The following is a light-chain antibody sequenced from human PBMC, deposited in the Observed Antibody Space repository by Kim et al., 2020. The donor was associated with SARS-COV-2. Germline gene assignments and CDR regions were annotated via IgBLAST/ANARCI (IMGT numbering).Light chain of an antibody. CDR1: QSISSY. J-gene: IGKJ3*01. Sequence: DIQMTQSPSSLSASVGDRVTITCRASQSISSYLNWYQQKPGKAPKLLIYAASSLQSGVPSRFSGSGSGTDFTLTISSLQPEDFATYYCQHSDSTPFTFGPGTKVDIK. CDR3: QHSDSTPFT. CDR2: AAS. V-gene: IGKV1-39*01.